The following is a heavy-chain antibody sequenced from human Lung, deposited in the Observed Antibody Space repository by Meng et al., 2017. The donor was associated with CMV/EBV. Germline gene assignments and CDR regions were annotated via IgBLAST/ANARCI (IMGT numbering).Heavy chain of an antibody. Sequence: QAHMVQSGGEVKQPGASVKVSCKSSGYTFTNYGINWVRQAPGQGLEWMGWINAYNGDTNYAQTLQGRVTMTTDTSTSTAYMELRSLRSDDTAVYYCARVEVGITSGDYWGQGTLVTVSS. D-gene: IGHD1-26*01. CDR2: INAYNGDT. CDR3: ARVEVGITSGDY. V-gene: IGHV1-18*01. CDR1: GYTFTNYG. J-gene: IGHJ4*02.